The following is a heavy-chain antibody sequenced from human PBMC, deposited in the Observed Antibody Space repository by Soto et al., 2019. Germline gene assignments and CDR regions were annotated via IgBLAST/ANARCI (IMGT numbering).Heavy chain of an antibody. D-gene: IGHD3-10*01. CDR3: ARQTSYGSGSYYFDY. V-gene: IGHV4-39*01. CDR1: GGSISSSSYY. J-gene: IGHJ4*02. CDR2: IYYSGST. Sequence: PSETLSLTCTVSGGSISSSSYYWGWICQPPGKGLEWIGSIYYSGSTYYNPSLKSRVTISVDTSKNQFSLKLSSVTAADTAVYYCARQTSYGSGSYYFDYWGQGTLVTVSS.